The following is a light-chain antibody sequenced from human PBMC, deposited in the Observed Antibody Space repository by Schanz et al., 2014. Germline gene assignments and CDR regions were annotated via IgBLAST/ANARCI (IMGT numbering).Light chain of an antibody. CDR2: GAF. Sequence: EIVLTQSPGTLSLSPGERATLSCKASQSISGYDLAWYQQKPGQAPRLLIYGAFDRATGIPDRFSGSGSGTVFTLTISRLEPEDFAVYYCQQYATPPREYSFGQGTKLEIK. V-gene: IGKV3-20*01. J-gene: IGKJ2*03. CDR1: QSISGYD. CDR3: QQYATPPREYS.